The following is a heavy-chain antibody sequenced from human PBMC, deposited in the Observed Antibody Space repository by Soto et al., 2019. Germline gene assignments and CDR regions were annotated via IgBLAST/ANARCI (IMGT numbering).Heavy chain of an antibody. CDR2: IIPILGIA. D-gene: IGHD2-15*01. CDR3: ARGVVVAASSFDY. V-gene: IGHV1-69*02. Sequence: SVKVSCKASGGTFSSYTISWGRQAPGQGLEWMGRIIPILGIANYAQKFQGRVTITADKSTSTAYMELSSLRSEDTAVYYCARGVVVAASSFDYWGQGTLVTVSS. CDR1: GGTFSSYT. J-gene: IGHJ4*02.